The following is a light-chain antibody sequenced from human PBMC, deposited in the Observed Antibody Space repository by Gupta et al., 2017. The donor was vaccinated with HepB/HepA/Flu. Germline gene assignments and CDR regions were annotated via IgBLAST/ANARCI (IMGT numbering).Light chain of an antibody. Sequence: SSVLTQPPSLSVAPGETARMTCGGIDIGSKVVHWYQQEPGQAPVLVIYDDTDRPSGIPDRLSASNAGSTATLTINRVEAGDEADYYCQVWDSTSNGVVFGGGTKLTVL. CDR3: QVWDSTSNGVV. V-gene: IGLV3-21*02. J-gene: IGLJ2*01. CDR1: DIGSKV. CDR2: DDT.